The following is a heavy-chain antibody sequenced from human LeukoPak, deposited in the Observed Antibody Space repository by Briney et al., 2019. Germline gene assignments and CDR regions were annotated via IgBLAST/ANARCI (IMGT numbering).Heavy chain of an antibody. J-gene: IGHJ6*02. CDR1: GGSISSYY. Sequence: SETLSLTCTVSGGSISSYYWSWIQQPPGKGLEWIGYIYYSGSTNYNPSLKSRVTISVDTSKNQFSLKLSSVTAADTAVYYCARDLAYSSGFQYYYGMDVWGQGTTVTVSS. CDR3: ARDLAYSSGFQYYYGMDV. D-gene: IGHD6-19*01. V-gene: IGHV4-59*01. CDR2: IYYSGST.